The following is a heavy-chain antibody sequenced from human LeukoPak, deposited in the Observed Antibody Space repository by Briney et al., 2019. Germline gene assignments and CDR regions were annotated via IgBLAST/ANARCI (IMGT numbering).Heavy chain of an antibody. CDR3: ARDGLGIAAAGTSDHWFDP. CDR2: IYYSGST. J-gene: IGHJ5*02. CDR1: GGSISSGGYY. Sequence: SETLSLTCTVSGGSISSGGYYWSWIRQHPGKGLEWIGYIYYSGSTYYNPSLKSRVTISVDTSKNQFSLKLSSVTAADTAVYYCARDGLGIAAAGTSDHWFDPWGQGTLVTVSS. D-gene: IGHD6-13*01. V-gene: IGHV4-31*03.